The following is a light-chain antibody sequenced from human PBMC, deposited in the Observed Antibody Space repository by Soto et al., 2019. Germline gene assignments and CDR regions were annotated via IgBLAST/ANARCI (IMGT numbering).Light chain of an antibody. CDR2: GAS. J-gene: IGKJ4*01. CDR1: QSFRSSY. V-gene: IGKV3D-20*02. CDR3: QQRSNWPPLT. Sequence: EIVLTQSPGTLSLSPGERATLSCRASQSFRSSYLAWYQQKPGQAPRLLIYGASYRATGIPERFSGSGSGTDFTLTISSLEPEDFAVYYCQQRSNWPPLTFGGGTKVDI.